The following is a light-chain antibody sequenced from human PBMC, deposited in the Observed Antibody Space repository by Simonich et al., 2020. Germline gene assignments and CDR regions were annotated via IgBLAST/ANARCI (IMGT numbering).Light chain of an antibody. J-gene: IGLJ3*02. Sequence: QPVLTQPPSASASLGASVTLTCTLSSGYSNYKVDWYQQRPGKGPRFVMRVGTGRIVGSKCDGIPDRFSFLGSGLNRYLTIKNIQEEDESDYHCGADHGSGSNFVWVFGGGTKLTVL. CDR1: SGYSNYK. CDR2: VGTGRIVG. CDR3: GADHGSGSNFVWV. V-gene: IGLV9-49*01.